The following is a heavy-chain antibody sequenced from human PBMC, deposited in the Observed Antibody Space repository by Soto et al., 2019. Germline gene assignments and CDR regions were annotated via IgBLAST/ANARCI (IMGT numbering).Heavy chain of an antibody. V-gene: IGHV4-59*12. D-gene: IGHD2-2*01. CDR3: ARGRGYCSSTSCYVGYYYYYMDV. Sequence: SETLSLTCTVSGGSISSYYWSWIRQPPGKGLEWIGYIYYSGSTYYNPSLKSRVTISVDTSKNQFSLKLSSVTAADTAVYYCARGRGYCSSTSCYVGYYYYYMDVWGKGTTVTVSS. CDR2: IYYSGST. J-gene: IGHJ6*03. CDR1: GGSISSYY.